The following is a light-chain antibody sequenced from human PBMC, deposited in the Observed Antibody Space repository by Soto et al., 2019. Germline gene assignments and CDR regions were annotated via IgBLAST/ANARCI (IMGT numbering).Light chain of an antibody. V-gene: IGKV1-39*01. J-gene: IGKJ1*01. CDR3: QQSYKTPRT. CDR1: EGINIY. CDR2: GAT. Sequence: DIQMTQSPPSLSSSVGDVFTIICRASEGINIYLAWFQQKPGKAPKSLIYGATSLLSGVPSRFSGSGSGTDFTLTINSLQPEDFATYYCQQSYKTPRTFGQGTKVDIK.